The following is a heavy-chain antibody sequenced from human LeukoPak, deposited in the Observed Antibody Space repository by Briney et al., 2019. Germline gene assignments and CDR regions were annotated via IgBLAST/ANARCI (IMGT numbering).Heavy chain of an antibody. CDR1: GFSLTTNGMR. Sequence: SGPTLVNPTQTLTLTCTFSGFSLTTNGMRVSWIRQTPGKALEWLARIDWDDNKFYSTSLKTRLTISKDTSRNQVDLTMTNMDPVDTATYYCARTPRGTCYDYWGQGTLVTVSS. V-gene: IGHV2-70*04. CDR3: ARTPRGTCYDY. J-gene: IGHJ4*02. CDR2: IDWDDNK. D-gene: IGHD2-15*01.